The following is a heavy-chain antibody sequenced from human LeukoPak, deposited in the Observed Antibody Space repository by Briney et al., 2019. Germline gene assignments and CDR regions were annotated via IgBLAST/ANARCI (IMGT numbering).Heavy chain of an antibody. V-gene: IGHV3-30-3*01. CDR2: ISYDGSNK. D-gene: IGHD3-3*01. J-gene: IGHJ6*02. CDR1: GFTFSSYA. Sequence: PGGSLGLSCAASGFTFSSYAMHWVRQAPGKGLEWVAVISYDGSNKYYADSVKGRFTISRDNSKNTLYLQMNSLRAEDTAVYYCARGHQDDFWSGYYSLGYYYYGMDVWGQGTTVTVSS. CDR3: ARGHQDDFWSGYYSLGYYYYGMDV.